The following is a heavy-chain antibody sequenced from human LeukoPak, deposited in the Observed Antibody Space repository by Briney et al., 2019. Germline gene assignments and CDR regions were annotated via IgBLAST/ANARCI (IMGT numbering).Heavy chain of an antibody. CDR2: MNPNSGNT. CDR1: GYTFTSYD. J-gene: IGHJ6*03. CDR3: ARGRRGLAAGSYYYYMDV. V-gene: IGHV1-8*01. D-gene: IGHD6-13*01. Sequence: ASVKVSCKASGYTFTSYDINWVRQATGQGLEWMGWMNPNSGNTGYAQKFQGRVTMTRNTSISTAYMELSSLRSEDTAAYYCARGRRGLAAGSYYYYMDVWGKETTVTVSS.